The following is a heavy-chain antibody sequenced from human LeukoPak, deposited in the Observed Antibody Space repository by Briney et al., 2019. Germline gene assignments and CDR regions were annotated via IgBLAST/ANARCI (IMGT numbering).Heavy chain of an antibody. CDR2: ISSSSSFT. D-gene: IGHD1-7*01. CDR3: ARDASAGTFYYYYMDV. J-gene: IGHJ6*03. Sequence: PGGSLRLSCAASGFTFSSHSMNWVRQAPGKGLEWVSSISSSSSFTYYADSVKGRSTISRDNAKNSLYLQMNSLRAEDTAVYYCARDASAGTFYYYYMDVWGKGTTVTVSS. CDR1: GFTFSSHS. V-gene: IGHV3-21*01.